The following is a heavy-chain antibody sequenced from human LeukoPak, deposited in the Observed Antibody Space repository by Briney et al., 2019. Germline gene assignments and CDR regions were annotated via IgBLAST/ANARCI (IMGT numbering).Heavy chain of an antibody. J-gene: IGHJ4*02. CDR3: PRVGDWNDLVY. V-gene: IGHV4-59*01. CDR2: ILYSGTTT. D-gene: IGHD1-1*01. Sequence: PSETLSLTCTVSGGSISPYYWSWIRQTPGKGLVWIGYILYSGTTTNYNPSLKSRVTISVDTSKNQFSLKLSSVTAADTAVYYCPRVGDWNDLVYWGQGTLVTVSS. CDR1: GGSISPYY.